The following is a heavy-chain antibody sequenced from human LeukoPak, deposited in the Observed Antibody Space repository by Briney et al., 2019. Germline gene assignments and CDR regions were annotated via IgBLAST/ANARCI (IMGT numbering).Heavy chain of an antibody. V-gene: IGHV3-33*01. CDR2: IWYDGSNK. D-gene: IGHD1-26*01. CDR1: GFTFSSYG. J-gene: IGHJ4*02. Sequence: GGSLRLSCAASGFTFSSYGMHWVRQAPGKGLEWVAVIWYDGSNKYYADSVKGRFTISRDSSKNTLYLQMNSLRAEDTAVYYCARAKWGSDFDYWGQGTLVTVSS. CDR3: ARAKWGSDFDY.